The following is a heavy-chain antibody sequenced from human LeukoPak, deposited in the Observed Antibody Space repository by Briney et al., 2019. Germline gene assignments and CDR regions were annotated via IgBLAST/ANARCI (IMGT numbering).Heavy chain of an antibody. V-gene: IGHV3-23*01. J-gene: IGHJ3*02. Sequence: GGSLRLSCAASGLTFRYYGMNWVRQPTGKGLEWVSAISGSGDSTYHADSVRGRITVSRDNSKNTLYLQMKSLRAENTAVYYCAKVTGSGSNLADAFDIWGHGTVVTVSS. CDR3: AKVTGSGSNLADAFDI. CDR1: GLTFRYYG. CDR2: ISGSGDST. D-gene: IGHD3-10*01.